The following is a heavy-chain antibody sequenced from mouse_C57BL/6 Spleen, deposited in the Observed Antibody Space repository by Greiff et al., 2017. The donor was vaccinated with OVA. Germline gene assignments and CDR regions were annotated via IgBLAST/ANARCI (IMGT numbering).Heavy chain of an antibody. CDR1: GYTFTSYW. CDR3: AREETLYGNYEGY. J-gene: IGHJ2*01. CDR2: IDPSDSET. V-gene: IGHV1-52*01. D-gene: IGHD2-1*01. Sequence: QVQLQQPGAELVRPGSSVKLSCKASGYTFTSYWMHWVKQRPIQGLEWIGNIDPSDSETHYNQKFKDKATLTVDKSSSTAYMQLSSLTSEDSAVYYCAREETLYGNYEGYWGQGTTLTVSS.